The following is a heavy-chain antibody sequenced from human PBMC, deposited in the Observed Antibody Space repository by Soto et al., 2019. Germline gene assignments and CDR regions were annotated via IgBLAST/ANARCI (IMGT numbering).Heavy chain of an antibody. CDR3: ARGIVVVTAARYNYYGMDV. D-gene: IGHD2-21*02. Sequence: QVQVVQSGAEVKKPGSSVKVSCKASGGTFSSYAISWVRQAPGQGLEWMGGIIPMFGTANYAQKFQGRVTITADKATSTAYMELSSLSSEATAVYYCARGIVVVTAARYNYYGMDVWGQGTTVTVSS. CDR1: GGTFSSYA. J-gene: IGHJ6*02. CDR2: IIPMFGTA. V-gene: IGHV1-69*06.